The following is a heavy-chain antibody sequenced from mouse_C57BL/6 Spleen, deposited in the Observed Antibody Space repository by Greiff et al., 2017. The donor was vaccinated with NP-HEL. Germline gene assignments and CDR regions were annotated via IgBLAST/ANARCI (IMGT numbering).Heavy chain of an antibody. J-gene: IGHJ2*01. Sequence: EVKLVESGGGLVQPGGSMKLSCVASGFTFSNYWMNWVRQSPEKGLEWVAQIRLKSDNYATHYAESVKGRFTISRDDSKSSVYLQMNNLRAEDTGIYYCRGTTVVVGDYFDYWGQGTTLTVSS. V-gene: IGHV6-3*01. CDR3: RGTTVVVGDYFDY. CDR1: GFTFSNYW. D-gene: IGHD1-1*01. CDR2: IRLKSDNYAT.